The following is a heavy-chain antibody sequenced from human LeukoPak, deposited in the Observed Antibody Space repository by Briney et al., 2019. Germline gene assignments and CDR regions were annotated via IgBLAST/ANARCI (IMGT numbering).Heavy chain of an antibody. CDR1: GYTFTSYY. J-gene: IGHJ3*02. CDR3: ARHTTIFGVAIIDI. CDR2: MHPNSGGT. D-gene: IGHD3-3*01. Sequence: ASVKVSCKASGYTFTSYYMHWLRQAPGQGLEWMGWMHPNSGGTNYAQKFQGRVTMTRDTSISTAYMDLSSLGSDDTAVYYCARHTTIFGVAIIDIWGQGTMVTVSS. V-gene: IGHV1-2*02.